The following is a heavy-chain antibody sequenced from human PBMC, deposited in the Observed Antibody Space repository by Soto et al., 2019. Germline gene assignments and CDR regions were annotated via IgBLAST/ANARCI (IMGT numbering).Heavy chain of an antibody. V-gene: IGHV3-23*01. J-gene: IGHJ6*02. D-gene: IGHD3-3*01. Sequence: GGSLRLCCVASGFSFISYAMNWVRQAPGKGLEWVTGINGGSTPYYADSVKGRFTISRDNSKNTLYLQMNSLRAEDTAVYYCAKDKDWSGVYGMDVWGQGTTVTV. CDR3: AKDKDWSGVYGMDV. CDR1: GFSFISYA. CDR2: INGGSTP.